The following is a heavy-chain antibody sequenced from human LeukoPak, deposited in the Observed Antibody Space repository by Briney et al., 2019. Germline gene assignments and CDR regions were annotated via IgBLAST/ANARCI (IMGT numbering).Heavy chain of an antibody. V-gene: IGHV1-69*13. CDR3: AKEHFSSTSPWGTLGY. J-gene: IGHJ4*02. CDR2: IIPIFGTA. Sequence: SVKVSCTASGGTFSSYAISWVRQAPGQGLEWMGGIIPIFGTANYAQKFQGRVTITADESTSTAYMELSSLRSEDTAVYYCAKEHFSSTSPWGTLGYWGQGTLVTVSS. D-gene: IGHD2-2*01. CDR1: GGTFSSYA.